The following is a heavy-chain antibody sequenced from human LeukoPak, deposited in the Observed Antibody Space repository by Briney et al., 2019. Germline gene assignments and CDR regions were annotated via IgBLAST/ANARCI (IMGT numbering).Heavy chain of an antibody. Sequence: SETLSLTCTVSGGSISSYYWSWIRQPPGKGLEWIGYIYYGGSTNYNPSLKSRVTISVDTSKNQFSLKLSSMTAADTAVYYCARHVITMVRGVTSGWFDPWGQGTLVTVSS. CDR1: GGSISSYY. CDR2: IYYGGST. CDR3: ARHVITMVRGVTSGWFDP. D-gene: IGHD3-10*01. J-gene: IGHJ5*02. V-gene: IGHV4-59*08.